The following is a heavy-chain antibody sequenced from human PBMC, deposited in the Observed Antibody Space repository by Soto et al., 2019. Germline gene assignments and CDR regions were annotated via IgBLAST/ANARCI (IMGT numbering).Heavy chain of an antibody. D-gene: IGHD4-17*01. CDR3: AKDNLRWYLSYYFDY. Sequence: VQLLESGGGLVQPGGSLRLSCAASGFTFSSYGMHWVRQAPGKGLEWVAVISYDGSNKYYADSVKGRFTISRDNSKNTLYLQMNSLRAEDTAVYYCAKDNLRWYLSYYFDYWGQGTLVTVSS. CDR1: GFTFSSYG. J-gene: IGHJ4*02. V-gene: IGHV3-30*18. CDR2: ISYDGSNK.